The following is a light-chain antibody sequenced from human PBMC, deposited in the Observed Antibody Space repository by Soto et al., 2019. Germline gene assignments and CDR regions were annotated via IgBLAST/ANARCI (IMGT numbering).Light chain of an antibody. V-gene: IGKV3-20*01. J-gene: IGKJ2*01. CDR3: QQYGSSPYT. CDR1: QSVSSSY. CDR2: GAS. Sequence: EIVLTQSPGTLSLSPGERATLSCRASQSVSSSYLAWYQQKPGQAPRLLIYGASSRATGIPDRFSGSGSGTDFTLTISRLEPEDFAVYYCQQYGSSPYTVGQGTKVDSK.